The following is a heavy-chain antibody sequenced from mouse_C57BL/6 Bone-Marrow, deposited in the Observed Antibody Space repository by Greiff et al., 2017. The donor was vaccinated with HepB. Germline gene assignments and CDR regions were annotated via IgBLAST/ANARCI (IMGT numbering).Heavy chain of an antibody. Sequence: EVQGVESGGGLVQSGRSLRLSCATSGFTFSDFYMEWVRQAPGKGLEWIAASRNKANDYTTEYSASVKGRFIVSRDTSQSILYLQMNALRAEDTAIYYCAREARQLRNYAMDYWGQGTSVTVSS. CDR3: AREARQLRNYAMDY. J-gene: IGHJ4*01. CDR1: GFTFSDFY. V-gene: IGHV7-1*01. CDR2: SRNKANDYTT. D-gene: IGHD3-2*02.